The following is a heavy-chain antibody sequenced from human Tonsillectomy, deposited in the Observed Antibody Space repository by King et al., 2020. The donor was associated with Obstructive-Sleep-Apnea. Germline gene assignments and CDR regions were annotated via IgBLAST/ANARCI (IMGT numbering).Heavy chain of an antibody. V-gene: IGHV4-59*01. J-gene: IGHJ4*02. CDR1: GGSFNYYY. D-gene: IGHD3-3*01. CDR3: ARAEDFWSGYPSYYFDY. Sequence: VPLQESGPGLVKPSETLSLTCTVSGGSFNYYYWSWIRQPPGKGLEWIGYIYYNGSTKYNPSLKSRVTISVDTSKNQFSLKLSSVTAADTAVYYCARAEDFWSGYPSYYFDYWGQGTLATVSS. CDR2: IYYNGST.